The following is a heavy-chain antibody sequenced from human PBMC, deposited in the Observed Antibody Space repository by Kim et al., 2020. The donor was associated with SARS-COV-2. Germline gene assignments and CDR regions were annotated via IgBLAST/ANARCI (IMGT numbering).Heavy chain of an antibody. CDR1: GGSFSGYY. Sequence: SETLSLTCAVYGGSFSGYYWSWIRQPPGKGLEWIGEINHSGSTNYNPSLKSRVTISVDTSKNQFSLKLSSVTAADTAVYYCARGRRERGYSYGSYYYYYGMDVWGQGTTVTVSS. V-gene: IGHV4-34*01. CDR3: ARGRRERGYSYGSYYYYYGMDV. D-gene: IGHD5-18*01. CDR2: INHSGST. J-gene: IGHJ6*02.